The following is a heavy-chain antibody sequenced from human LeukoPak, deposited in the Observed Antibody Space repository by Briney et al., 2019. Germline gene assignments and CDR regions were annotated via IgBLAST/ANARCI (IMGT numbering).Heavy chain of an antibody. CDR2: INPNGGNT. V-gene: IGHV1-46*01. CDR1: GYTFTNYY. J-gene: IGHJ4*02. Sequence: ASVKVSCKASGYTFTNYYIHWVRQAPGQGLEWVGLINPNGGNTGYAQRFQGRVTVTTDTSTSTVCMELNSLGSEDTAVYYCARERRAWGEDFWGQGTLVTVSS. CDR3: ARERRAWGEDF. D-gene: IGHD3-16*01.